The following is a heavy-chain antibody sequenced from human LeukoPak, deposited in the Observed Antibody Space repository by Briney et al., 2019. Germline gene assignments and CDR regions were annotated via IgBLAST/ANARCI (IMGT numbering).Heavy chain of an antibody. J-gene: IGHJ4*02. CDR3: AREKSGGGWYKKYYFDY. Sequence: SETLSLTCAVYGGSFSGYYWSWIRQPPGKGLEWIGYIYYSGSTNYNPSLKSRVTISVDTSKNQFSLKLSSVTAADTAVYYCAREKSGGGWYKKYYFDYWGQGTLVTVSS. CDR2: IYYSGST. D-gene: IGHD6-19*01. CDR1: GGSFSGYY. V-gene: IGHV4-59*12.